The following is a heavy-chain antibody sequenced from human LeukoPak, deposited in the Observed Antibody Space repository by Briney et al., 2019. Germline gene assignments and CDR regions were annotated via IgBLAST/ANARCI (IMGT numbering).Heavy chain of an antibody. CDR1: GFTFSGSA. CDR3: SSSWDPYYYYYYMDV. J-gene: IGHJ6*03. V-gene: IGHV3-73*01. D-gene: IGHD6-13*01. CDR2: IRSKANSYAT. Sequence: PGGSLRLSCAASGFTFSGSAMHWVRQASGKGLEWVGRIRSKANSYATAYAASVKGRFTISRDDSKNTAYLQMNSLKTEDTAVYYCSSSWDPYYYYYYMDVWGKGTTVTVSS.